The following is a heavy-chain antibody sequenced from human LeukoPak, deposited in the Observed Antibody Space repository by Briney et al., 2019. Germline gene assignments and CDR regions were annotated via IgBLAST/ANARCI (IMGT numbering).Heavy chain of an antibody. Sequence: GASVKVSCKASGYTFTSYGISWVRQAPGQGLEWMGWISAYNGNTNYAQKLQGRVTMTTDTSPSTASMELRSLRSDDTAVYYCARVGGYDFRDFDYWGQGTLVTVSS. V-gene: IGHV1-18*01. CDR3: ARVGGYDFRDFDY. J-gene: IGHJ4*02. CDR1: GYTFTSYG. CDR2: ISAYNGNT. D-gene: IGHD5-12*01.